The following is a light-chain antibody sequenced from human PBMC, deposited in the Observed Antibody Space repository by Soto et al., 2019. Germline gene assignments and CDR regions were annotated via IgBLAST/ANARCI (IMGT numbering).Light chain of an antibody. CDR3: SSYKSSGNYV. Sequence: QSVLTQPASVSGSPGQSITISCTGTSSDVGGYNYVSWYQQHPGKAPKLMIYDVSNRPSGVSNRFSGSKSGNTASLTISGLQAEDEADYYCSSYKSSGNYVFGTGTKVTVL. V-gene: IGLV2-14*01. J-gene: IGLJ1*01. CDR1: SSDVGGYNY. CDR2: DVS.